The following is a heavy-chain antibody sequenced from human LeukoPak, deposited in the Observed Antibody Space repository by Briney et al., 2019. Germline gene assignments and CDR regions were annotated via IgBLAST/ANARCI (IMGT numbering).Heavy chain of an antibody. V-gene: IGHV3-20*04. J-gene: IGHJ4*02. Sequence: PGGSLRLSCAASGFTFYDFGMTWVRQAPGKGLEWVSGINWNGADTVSGDSVRGRFTISRDNAKNSLYLQMNSLRAGDTAFYYCARDSIGSRYFDFWGQGTLVTVSS. CDR3: ARDSIGSRYFDF. CDR1: GFTFYDFG. CDR2: INWNGADT. D-gene: IGHD2/OR15-2a*01.